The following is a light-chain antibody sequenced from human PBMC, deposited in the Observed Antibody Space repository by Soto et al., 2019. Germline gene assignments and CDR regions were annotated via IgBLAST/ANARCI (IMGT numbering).Light chain of an antibody. Sequence: QSALTQPASVSGSPGQSITISCTGTSSDVGNYNLVSWYQQSPGKAPKLMIYEVTKRPSGVSNRFSGSKSGNTASLTISGLQAEDEADYYCYSYAGSRTLYVFGSGTKVTVL. V-gene: IGLV2-23*02. J-gene: IGLJ1*01. CDR1: SSDVGNYNL. CDR3: YSYAGSRTLYV. CDR2: EVT.